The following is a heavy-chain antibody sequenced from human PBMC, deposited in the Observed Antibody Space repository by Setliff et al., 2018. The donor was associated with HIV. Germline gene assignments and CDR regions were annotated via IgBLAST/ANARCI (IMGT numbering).Heavy chain of an antibody. J-gene: IGHJ4*02. CDR3: SRVGVRKWNDDGIDY. D-gene: IGHD1-1*01. CDR1: GDSISSGTYY. Sequence: SETLSLTCNVSGDSISSGTYYWGWVRQAPGKGLEWIGSIFYSGDAHYNLSLKRRVTISVDTSKNQLSLKGRSVTAADTALCYCSRVGVRKWNDDGIDYWGQGTLVTVSS. CDR2: IFYSGDA. V-gene: IGHV4-39*01.